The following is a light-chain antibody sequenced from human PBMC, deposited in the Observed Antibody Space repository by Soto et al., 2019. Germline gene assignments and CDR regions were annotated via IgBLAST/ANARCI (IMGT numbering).Light chain of an antibody. J-gene: IGLJ1*01. CDR2: GVN. V-gene: IGLV2-14*03. Sequence: QSVLTQHASGPGSPGQSITISCTGTVSDVGGYDSVSWYQQHPGRAPKLIIYGVNNRPSGVSNRFSACKSADTASLTISGLQAEDEANYYCCSYTTSTTYVFGTGTKVTVL. CDR3: CSYTTSTTYV. CDR1: VSDVGGYDS.